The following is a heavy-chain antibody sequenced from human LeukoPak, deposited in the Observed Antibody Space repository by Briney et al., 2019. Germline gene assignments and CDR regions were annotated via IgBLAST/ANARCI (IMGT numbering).Heavy chain of an antibody. J-gene: IGHJ4*02. D-gene: IGHD3-22*01. CDR2: ISYDGSNK. CDR3: AKQSNNQYYHKASDY. V-gene: IGHV3-30-3*01. CDR1: GFTFSSYA. Sequence: GGSLRLSCAASGFTFSSYAIHWVRQAPGKGLEWVAVISYDGSNKYYADSVKGRFTISRDNSKNTLYLQMNSLRAEDTAVYYCAKQSNNQYYHKASDYWGQGTLVTVSS.